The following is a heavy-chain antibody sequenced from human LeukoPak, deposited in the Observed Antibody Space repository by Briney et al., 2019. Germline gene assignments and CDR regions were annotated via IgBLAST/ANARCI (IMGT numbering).Heavy chain of an antibody. D-gene: IGHD6-13*01. V-gene: IGHV4-34*01. Sequence: PSETLSLTCAVYGGSFSGYYWSWIRQPPGKGLEWIGEINHSGSTNYNPSLKSRVTISVDTSKNQFSLKLSSVTAADTAVYYCARRHGYSSSSYWFDPWGQGTLVTVSS. J-gene: IGHJ5*02. CDR3: ARRHGYSSSSYWFDP. CDR2: INHSGST. CDR1: GGSFSGYY.